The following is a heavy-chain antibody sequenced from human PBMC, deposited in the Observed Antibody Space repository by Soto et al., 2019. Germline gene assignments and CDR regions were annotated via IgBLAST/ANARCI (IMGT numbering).Heavy chain of an antibody. J-gene: IGHJ3*01. V-gene: IGHV1-18*01. CDR2: ISTYNGDT. CDR3: ARDRGYYDSTGYLGRALEV. CDR1: GYSFSNYG. D-gene: IGHD3-22*01. Sequence: QVHLVQSGAEVKKPGASVKVSCKASGYSFSNYGISWVREAPGQGLEWMGWISTYNGDTDYPQKVQGRVTMTTDTSTSTAYLELRSLSSDDTAVYYCARDRGYYDSTGYLGRALEVWCQWTMVMVSS.